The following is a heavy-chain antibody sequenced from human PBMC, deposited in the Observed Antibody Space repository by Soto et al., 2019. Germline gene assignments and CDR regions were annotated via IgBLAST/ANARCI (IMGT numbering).Heavy chain of an antibody. J-gene: IGHJ5*02. Sequence: SETLSLTCAVSGGSISSGGYSWSWIRQPPGKGLEWIGYIYHSGSTYYNPSLKSRVTISVDRSKNQFSLKLSSVTAADTAVYYCASARYYYGSGSYYGWFDPWGQGTLVTVSS. CDR2: IYHSGST. D-gene: IGHD3-10*01. CDR3: ASARYYYGSGSYYGWFDP. CDR1: GGSISSGGYS. V-gene: IGHV4-30-2*01.